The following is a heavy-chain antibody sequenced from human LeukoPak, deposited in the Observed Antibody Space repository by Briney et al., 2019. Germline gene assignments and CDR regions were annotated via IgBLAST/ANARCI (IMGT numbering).Heavy chain of an antibody. J-gene: IGHJ4*02. CDR2: IYYSGST. D-gene: IGHD5-24*01. V-gene: IGHV4-31*03. CDR1: GGSIGSGAYY. CDR3: ARDLGDGYLANDY. Sequence: SQTLSLTRTVSGGSIGSGAYYWSWIRQHPGKGLEWIGYIYYSGSTYYNPSLKSRVTISVDASKNQFSPKLSSVTAADTAVYYCARDLGDGYLANDYWGQGTLVTVSS.